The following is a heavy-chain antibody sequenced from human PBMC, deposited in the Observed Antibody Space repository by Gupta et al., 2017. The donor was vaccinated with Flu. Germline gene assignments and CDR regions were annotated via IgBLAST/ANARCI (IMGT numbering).Heavy chain of an antibody. D-gene: IGHD1-26*01. J-gene: IGHJ6*02. CDR3: ARVWIERGSYYFSRSNMKYYYYGMDV. Sequence: QVQLVESGGGVVQPGRSLRLSCAASGFTFSSYGMHWVRQAPGKGLEWVAVIWYDGSNKYYADSVKGRFTISRDNSKNTLYLQMNSLRAEDTAVYYCARVWIERGSYYFSRSNMKYYYYGMDVWGQGTTVTVSS. V-gene: IGHV3-33*01. CDR2: IWYDGSNK. CDR1: GFTFSSYG.